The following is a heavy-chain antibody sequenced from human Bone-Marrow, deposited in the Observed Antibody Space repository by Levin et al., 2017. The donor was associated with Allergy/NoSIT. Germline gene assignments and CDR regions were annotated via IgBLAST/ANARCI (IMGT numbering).Heavy chain of an antibody. Sequence: NPSETLSLTCAVYGGSFSGYYWSWIRQPPGKGLEWIGEINHSGSTNYNPSLKSRVTISVDTSKNQFSLKLSSVTAADTAVYYCARGAGSAARADYWGQGTLVTVSS. CDR3: ARGAGSAARADY. CDR2: INHSGST. V-gene: IGHV4-34*01. J-gene: IGHJ4*02. D-gene: IGHD6-6*01. CDR1: GGSFSGYY.